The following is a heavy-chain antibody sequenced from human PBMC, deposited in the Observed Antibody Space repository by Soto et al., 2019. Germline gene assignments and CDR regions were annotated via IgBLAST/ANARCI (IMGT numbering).Heavy chain of an antibody. D-gene: IGHD3-3*01. CDR2: INAGNGNT. V-gene: IGHV1-3*01. J-gene: IGHJ6*03. CDR1: GYTFTSYA. CDR3: ARSGLWSGYSPGPYYYYYYMDV. Sequence: ASVKVSCKASGYTFTSYAMHWVRQAPGQRLEWKGWINAGNGNTKYSQKFQGRVTITRDTSASTAYMELSSLRSEDTAVYYCARSGLWSGYSPGPYYYYYYMDVWGKGTTVTVSS.